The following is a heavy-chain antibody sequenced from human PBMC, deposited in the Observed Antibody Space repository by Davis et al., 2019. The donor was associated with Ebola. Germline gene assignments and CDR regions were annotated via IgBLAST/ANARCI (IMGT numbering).Heavy chain of an antibody. J-gene: IGHJ4*02. CDR1: GFTFSSYA. D-gene: IGHD3-16*01. Sequence: GGSLRLSCAASGFTFSSYAMTWARQAPGKGLEWVSTLGTSADTYYADSVKGRFTISRDNSRNTLYLQMNGLRVEDTAMYFCASDKGGRATFDSWGQGTLVTVSS. CDR3: ASDKGGRATFDS. V-gene: IGHV3-23*01. CDR2: LGTSADT.